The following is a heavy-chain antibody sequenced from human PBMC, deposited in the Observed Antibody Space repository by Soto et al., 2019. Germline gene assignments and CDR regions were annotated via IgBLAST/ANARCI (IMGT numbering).Heavy chain of an antibody. CDR1: GFIFNNYA. V-gene: IGHV3-23*01. Sequence: EVQLLESGGGLVQPGGSLRLSCAASGFIFNNYAMNWVRQAPGKGLEWVSVIGGSGGSTYYADSVKGRFTISRDNSKNKLYLQMNSLRAEDTAVYYCAKSIVARLMGFDYWGQGTLVTVSS. CDR3: AKSIVARLMGFDY. J-gene: IGHJ4*02. D-gene: IGHD6-6*01. CDR2: IGGSGGST.